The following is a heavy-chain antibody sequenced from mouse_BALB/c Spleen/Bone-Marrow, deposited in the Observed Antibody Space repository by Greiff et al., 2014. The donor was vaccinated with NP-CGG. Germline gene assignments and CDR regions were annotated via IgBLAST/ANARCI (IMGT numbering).Heavy chain of an antibody. V-gene: IGHV3-8*02. CDR2: ISYSGST. Sequence: VHVKQSGPSLAKPSQTLSLTCSVTGDSITSGYWNWIRKFPGNKLEYMGYISYSGSTYYNPSLKSRISITRDTSKNQYYLQLNSVTTEDTATYYCAREKVPYYYAMDYWGQGTSVTVSS. J-gene: IGHJ4*01. CDR1: GDSITSGY. D-gene: IGHD5-1*01. CDR3: AREKVPYYYAMDY.